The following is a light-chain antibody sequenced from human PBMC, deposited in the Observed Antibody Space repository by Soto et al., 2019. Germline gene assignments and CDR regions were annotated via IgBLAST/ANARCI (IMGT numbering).Light chain of an antibody. Sequence: QSVLTQPPSASGTPGQRVSISCSGSSSNIGSNAVHWYQQFPGTAPRLLIYRDNQRPSGVPDRFSGSKSGTSASLVISGLQSEDEADYYCAAWNDRPYLWVFGGGT. CDR1: SSNIGSNA. CDR3: AAWNDRPYLWV. CDR2: RDN. J-gene: IGLJ3*02. V-gene: IGLV1-44*01.